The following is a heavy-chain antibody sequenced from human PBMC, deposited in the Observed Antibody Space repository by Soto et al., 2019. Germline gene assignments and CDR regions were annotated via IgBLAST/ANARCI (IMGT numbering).Heavy chain of an antibody. CDR1: GVSISNSSYY. J-gene: IGHJ4*02. CDR3: AYGSSSAWIDK. Sequence: SETLSLTCTVSGVSISNSSYYWGWIRRPPGKGLEWIGTIYYSGITYYNPSLKSRVTISVDTSKNQFSLKLTSVTAADTAVYFCAYGSSSAWIDKWGQGTLVTVSS. D-gene: IGHD6-25*01. V-gene: IGHV4-39*01. CDR2: IYYSGIT.